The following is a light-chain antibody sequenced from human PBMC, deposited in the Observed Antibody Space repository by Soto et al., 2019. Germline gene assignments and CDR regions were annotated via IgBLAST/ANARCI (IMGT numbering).Light chain of an antibody. Sequence: QAVVTQSSSASASLGSSVKLTCTLTSGHSRYVIAWHQQQPGRAPRFLMKVENSGSYNKGSGIPDRFSGSSSGADRYLTISNLQFEDEADYYCETWDNNARIFGGGTKLTVL. V-gene: IGLV4-60*02. J-gene: IGLJ2*01. CDR1: SGHSRYV. CDR2: VENSGSY. CDR3: ETWDNNARI.